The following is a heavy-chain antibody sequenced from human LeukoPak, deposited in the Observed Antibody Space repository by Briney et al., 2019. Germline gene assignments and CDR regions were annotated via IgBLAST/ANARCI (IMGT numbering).Heavy chain of an antibody. V-gene: IGHV5-51*01. J-gene: IGHJ3*02. D-gene: IGHD3-10*01. CDR2: IYPGDSDT. CDR3: ARRVANYYGSGSYSAFDI. CDR1: GYSFTSYW. Sequence: GASLQISCKGSGYSFTSYWIGWVRQMPGKGLEWMGIIYPGDSDTRYSPSFQGQVTISADKSISTAYLQWSSLKASDTAMYYCARRVANYYGSGSYSAFDIWGQGTMVTVSS.